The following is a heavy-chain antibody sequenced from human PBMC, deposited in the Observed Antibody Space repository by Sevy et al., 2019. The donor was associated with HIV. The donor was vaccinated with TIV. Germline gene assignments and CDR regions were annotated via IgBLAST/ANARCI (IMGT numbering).Heavy chain of an antibody. V-gene: IGHV3-73*01. D-gene: IGHD5-18*01. CDR3: TPAGYGFDY. J-gene: IGHJ4*02. CDR2: IRSKAKNYAT. CDR1: GFTFSGSD. Sequence: GGSLRLSCAASGFTFSGSDMHWVRQASRKGLEWVGRIRSKAKNYATAYAASVKGRFTISRDDSKNTAYLQMNSLKTEDTAVYFCTPAGYGFDYWGQGTLVTVSS.